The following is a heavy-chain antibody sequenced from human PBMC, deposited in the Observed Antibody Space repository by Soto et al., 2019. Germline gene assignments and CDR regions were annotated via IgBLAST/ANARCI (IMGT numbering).Heavy chain of an antibody. CDR1: GFTFHGST. CDR2: ISIKPNNFAT. J-gene: IGHJ4*02. Sequence: DAQVVESGGDLVQPGESLKLSCVGSGFTFHGSTMHWVRQASGKGLEWIGLISIKPNNFATVYAASVTGRFTISRDDSKNTAYLEMDSLKTEDTALYHCVRAYENSNYYFDHWGRGTLVTVSS. D-gene: IGHD3-22*01. CDR3: VRAYENSNYYFDH. V-gene: IGHV3-73*02.